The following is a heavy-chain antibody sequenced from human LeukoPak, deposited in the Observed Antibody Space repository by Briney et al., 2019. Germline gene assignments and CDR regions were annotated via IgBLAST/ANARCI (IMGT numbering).Heavy chain of an antibody. V-gene: IGHV4-39*01. CDR2: IYYSGST. J-gene: IGHJ4*02. CDR3: ARHPNSGYGLLY. Sequence: PSETLSLTCTVSGGSISSSSYYWGWIRQPPGKGLEWIGSIYYSGSTYYNPSLKSRVTISVDTSKNQFSLKLSSVTAADTAVYYCARHPNSGYGLLYWGQGTLVTVSS. CDR1: GGSISSSSYY. D-gene: IGHD5-12*01.